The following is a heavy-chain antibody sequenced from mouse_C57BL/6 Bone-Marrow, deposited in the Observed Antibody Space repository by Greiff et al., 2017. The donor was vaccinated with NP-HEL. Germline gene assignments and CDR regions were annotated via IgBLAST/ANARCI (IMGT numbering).Heavy chain of an antibody. Sequence: EVMLVESGGGLVKPGGSLKLSCAASGFTFSSYAMSWVRQTPEKMLEWVATISDGGSYTYYPDNVKGRFTISRDNAKNNLYLQMSHLKSEDTAMYYCARDWYGNYDAMDYWGQGTSVTVSS. J-gene: IGHJ4*01. D-gene: IGHD2-10*02. CDR3: ARDWYGNYDAMDY. CDR1: GFTFSSYA. CDR2: ISDGGSYT. V-gene: IGHV5-4*01.